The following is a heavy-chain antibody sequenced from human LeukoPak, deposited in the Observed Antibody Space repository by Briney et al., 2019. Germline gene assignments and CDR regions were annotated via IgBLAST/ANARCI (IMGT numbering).Heavy chain of an antibody. CDR3: ASREVTTFVSDFDY. CDR1: GGTFSSYA. Sequence: ASVKVSCTASGGTFSSYAISWVRQAPGQGLEWMGGIIPIFGTANYAQKFQGRVTFTTDESTSTAYMELSSLRSEDTAVYYCASREVTTFVSDFDYWGQGTLVTVSS. D-gene: IGHD4-11*01. V-gene: IGHV1-69*05. CDR2: IIPIFGTA. J-gene: IGHJ4*02.